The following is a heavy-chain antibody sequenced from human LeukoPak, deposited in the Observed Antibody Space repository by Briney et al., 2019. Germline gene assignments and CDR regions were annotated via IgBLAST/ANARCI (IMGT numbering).Heavy chain of an antibody. V-gene: IGHV1-46*01. J-gene: IGHJ4*02. D-gene: IGHD1-26*01. Sequence: ASVKVFCKASGYTFSSYYMNWVRQAPGQGLEWMGVINPTGGSTGYARKFQGRVTMTRDTSTTTFYMELSSLRSEDTAVYYCARDFSTVGAMQDDYWGQGTLVTVSS. CDR2: INPTGGST. CDR1: GYTFSSYY. CDR3: ARDFSTVGAMQDDY.